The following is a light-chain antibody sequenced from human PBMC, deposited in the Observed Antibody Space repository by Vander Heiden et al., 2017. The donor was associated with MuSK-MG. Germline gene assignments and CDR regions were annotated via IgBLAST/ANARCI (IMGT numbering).Light chain of an antibody. V-gene: IGKV3-11*01. J-gene: IGKJ4*01. CDR3: QQRAYWPLT. CDR2: DAS. CDR1: QSVDTY. Sequence: EIVLTQSPATLSLSPGERATLSCRASQSVDTYLAWFQHTPDQAPRLLIYDASTRASGTPARFSGRGSGTDFTLTISSLEPEDFAVFYCQQRAYWPLTFGGGTKVX.